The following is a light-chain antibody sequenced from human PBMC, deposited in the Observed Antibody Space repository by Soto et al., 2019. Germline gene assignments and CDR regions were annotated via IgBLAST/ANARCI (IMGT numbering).Light chain of an antibody. CDR1: SSDVGGYNY. J-gene: IGLJ2*01. CDR3: SSYTSSSSVA. V-gene: IGLV2-14*01. CDR2: EVS. Sequence: QSALTQPASVSGSPGQSITISCTGTSSDVGGYNYVSWYQQHPGKAPKLVIYEVSNRPSGVSNRFSGSKSGSTASLTISGLQAEDEADYHCSSYTSSSSVAFGGGTQLTVL.